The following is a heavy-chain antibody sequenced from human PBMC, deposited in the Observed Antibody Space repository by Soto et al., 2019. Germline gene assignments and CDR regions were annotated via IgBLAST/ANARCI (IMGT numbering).Heavy chain of an antibody. J-gene: IGHJ6*02. D-gene: IGHD3-10*01. CDR1: GFTFSSYW. Sequence: EVQLVESGGGLVQPGGSLRLSCAASGFTFSSYWMSWVRQAPGKGLEWVANIKQDGSEKYYVDSVKGRFTISRDNAKNSLYLQMNSLRAEDTAVYYCARSSPGSGSYPWSGYGDYYYGMDVWGQGTTVTVSS. CDR2: IKQDGSEK. V-gene: IGHV3-7*03. CDR3: ARSSPGSGSYPWSGYGDYYYGMDV.